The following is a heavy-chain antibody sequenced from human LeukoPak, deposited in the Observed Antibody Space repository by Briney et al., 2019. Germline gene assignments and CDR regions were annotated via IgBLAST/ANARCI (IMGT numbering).Heavy chain of an antibody. D-gene: IGHD1-26*01. CDR3: ARGIGGSYSDY. J-gene: IGHJ4*02. Sequence: SETLSLTCTVSGGSISSGDYYWSWIRQPPGKGLEWIGYIYYSGSTYYNPSLKSRVTISVDTSKNQFSLKLSSVTAADTAVYYCARGIGGSYSDYWGQGTLVTVSS. CDR1: GGSISSGDYY. V-gene: IGHV4-30-4*01. CDR2: IYYSGST.